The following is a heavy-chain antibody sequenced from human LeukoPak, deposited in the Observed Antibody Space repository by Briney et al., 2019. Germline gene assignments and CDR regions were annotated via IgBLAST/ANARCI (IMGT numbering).Heavy chain of an antibody. CDR1: GASFSDYY. CDR2: INHSGDT. D-gene: IGHD6-6*01. CDR3: ARVPKIASRPCDQ. J-gene: IGHJ4*02. V-gene: IGHV4-34*01. Sequence: SETLSLTCAVYGASFSDYYWTWIRQSRGKGPEWIGEINHSGDTNYNPSLKSRVTIIVDTPKKQFSLKLSTVTAADTAVYYCARVPKIASRPCDQWGQGTLVTVSS.